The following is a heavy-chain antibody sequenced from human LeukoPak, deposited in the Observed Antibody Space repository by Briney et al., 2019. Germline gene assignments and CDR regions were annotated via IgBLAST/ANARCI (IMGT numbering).Heavy chain of an antibody. D-gene: IGHD3-10*01. V-gene: IGHV1-8*01. CDR3: ARAPMGRGALY. CDR2: MNPNSGNT. Sequence: ASVKVSCKASGYTFTSYDINWVRQATGQGLEWMGWMNPNSGNTGYAQKFQGRVTMTRNTSISTAYMELSSLRSDDTAFYYCARAPMGRGALYWGQGTLVTVNS. CDR1: GYTFTSYD. J-gene: IGHJ4*02.